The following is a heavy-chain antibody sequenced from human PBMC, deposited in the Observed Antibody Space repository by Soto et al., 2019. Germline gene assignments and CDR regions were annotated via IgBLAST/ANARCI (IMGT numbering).Heavy chain of an antibody. D-gene: IGHD2-8*01. CDR1: GGSISSSSYY. V-gene: IGHV4-39*01. J-gene: IGHJ4*02. CDR3: ARALGYCTNGVCYTFAYYFDY. Sequence: SETLSLTCTVSGGSISSSSYYWGWIRQPPGKGLEWIGSIYYSGSTYYNPSLKSRVTISVDTSKNQFSLKLSSVTAADTAVYYCARALGYCTNGVCYTFAYYFDYWGQGTLVTVSS. CDR2: IYYSGST.